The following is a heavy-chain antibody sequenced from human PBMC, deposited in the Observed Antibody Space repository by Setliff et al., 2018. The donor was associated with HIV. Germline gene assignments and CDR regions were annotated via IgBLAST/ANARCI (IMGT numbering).Heavy chain of an antibody. CDR2: IYPGDSDT. J-gene: IGHJ4*02. V-gene: IGHV5-51*01. CDR3: ARHAYGCSNGICYMSDY. CDR1: GYNFTSFW. Sequence: PGESLKISCQVSGYNFTSFWIGWVRQMHGKGLEWMGIIYPGDSDTSYSPSFQGQVSISVDKSVSTAYLQWSSLRASDTAMYYCARHAYGCSNGICYMSDYWGQGTLVTVSS. D-gene: IGHD2-8*01.